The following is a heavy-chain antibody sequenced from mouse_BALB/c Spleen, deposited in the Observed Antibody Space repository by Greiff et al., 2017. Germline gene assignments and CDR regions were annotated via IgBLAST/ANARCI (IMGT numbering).Heavy chain of an antibody. CDR1: GYTFTSYW. CDR3: ASSRGVQLFFDY. V-gene: IGHV1-7*01. Sequence: VHLVESGAELAKPGASVKMSCKASGYTFTSYWMNWVKQRPGQGLEWIGYINPSTGYTEYNQKFKDKATLTADKSYSTAYMQLSSLTSDDSAVYYCASSRGVQLFFDYWGQGTTLTVSS. D-gene: IGHD4-1*02. CDR2: INPSTGYT. J-gene: IGHJ2*01.